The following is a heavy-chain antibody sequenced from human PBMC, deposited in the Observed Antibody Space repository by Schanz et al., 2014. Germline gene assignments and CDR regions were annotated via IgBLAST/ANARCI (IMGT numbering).Heavy chain of an antibody. CDR1: GYTFTSDS. D-gene: IGHD2-2*02. CDR3: AGTYCSSTSCYTGYYYMDV. CDR2: INLSGGST. V-gene: IGHV1-46*01. J-gene: IGHJ6*03. Sequence: QVQLVQSGAEVKKPGASVKVSCKASGYTFTSDSMHWVRQAPGQGLEWMGIINLSGGSTNNAQKFQGRVTMTRDTSTSTVYMELSSLRSEDTAVYYCAGTYCSSTSCYTGYYYMDVWGKGTTVTVSS.